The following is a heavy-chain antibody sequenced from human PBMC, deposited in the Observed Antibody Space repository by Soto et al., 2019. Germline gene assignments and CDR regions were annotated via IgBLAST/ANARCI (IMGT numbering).Heavy chain of an antibody. D-gene: IGHD5-18*01. CDR2: ISSSGSTI. V-gene: IGHV3-11*01. J-gene: IGHJ4*02. Sequence: GGSLRRSCAASGFTFDDYAMHWVRQAPGKGLEWVSYISSSGSTIYYADSVKGRFTISRDNAKNSLYLQMNSLRAEDTAVYYCARGGYSYGSPAYWGQGTLVTVSS. CDR1: GFTFDDYA. CDR3: ARGGYSYGSPAY.